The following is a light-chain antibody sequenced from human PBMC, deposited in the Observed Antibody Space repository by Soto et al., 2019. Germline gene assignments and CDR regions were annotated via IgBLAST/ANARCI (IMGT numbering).Light chain of an antibody. CDR2: TAS. CDR3: QQSDSFPRT. Sequence: DIQMTQSPSSLSASIGDRVTITCRASQSISSYLNWYQQKPGKAPKLLIYTASSLHSGVPSRFSGSGSGTDFTLTISSLQPEDCATYHCQQSDSFPRTFGQGTKVEI. V-gene: IGKV1-39*01. CDR1: QSISSY. J-gene: IGKJ1*01.